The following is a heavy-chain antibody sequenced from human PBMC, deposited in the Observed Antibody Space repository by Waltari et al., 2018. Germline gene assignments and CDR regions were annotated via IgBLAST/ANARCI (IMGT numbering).Heavy chain of an antibody. CDR1: GFSVSTTH. Sequence: DVQLVESGGNLVNPGGSLRLSCAASGFSVSTTHMGWVRQAPGKGLDLGSIIYPAGSTYNADSVMGRFTISRDVSQNTVHLQMNNLRPEDTAGYYCARARDEDTAMVFFDHWGQGTLVSVSS. CDR3: ARARDEDTAMVFFDH. J-gene: IGHJ4*02. D-gene: IGHD5-18*01. V-gene: IGHV3-66*02. CDR2: IYPAGST.